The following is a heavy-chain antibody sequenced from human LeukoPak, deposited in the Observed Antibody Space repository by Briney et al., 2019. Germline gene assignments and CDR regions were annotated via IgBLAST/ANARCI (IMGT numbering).Heavy chain of an antibody. V-gene: IGHV3-64*01. Sequence: GGSLRLSCAASGFTFTNYAMHWVRQAPGKGLEYVSAVSSTGGSTYYANSVKGRFTISRDNSKSTLYLQMGSLTAEDMAVYYCARGGSSSSSPGDYWGXXTLVTVSS. CDR3: ARGGSSSSSPGDY. J-gene: IGHJ4*02. CDR2: VSSTGGST. D-gene: IGHD6-13*01. CDR1: GFTFTNYA.